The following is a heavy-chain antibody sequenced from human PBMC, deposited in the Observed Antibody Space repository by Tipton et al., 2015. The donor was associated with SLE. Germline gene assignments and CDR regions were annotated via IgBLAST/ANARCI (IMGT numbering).Heavy chain of an antibody. D-gene: IGHD6-19*01. Sequence: GSLRLSCAASGFTFSSYAMNWVRQTPGKGLEWVSGISGRGGSTFYADSVKGRFTISRDNYENNLYLQMNSLRAEDTAVYYCAKGAVAGYDYWGQGTLVTVSS. CDR2: ISGRGGST. V-gene: IGHV3-23*01. CDR1: GFTFSSYA. J-gene: IGHJ4*02. CDR3: AKGAVAGYDY.